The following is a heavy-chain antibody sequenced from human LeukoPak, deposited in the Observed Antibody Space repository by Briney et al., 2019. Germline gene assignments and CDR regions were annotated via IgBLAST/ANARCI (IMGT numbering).Heavy chain of an antibody. V-gene: IGHV4-30-2*01. CDR1: GGSISSGGYS. J-gene: IGHJ4*02. Sequence: SETLSLTCAVSGGSISSGGYSWSWIRQPPGKGLEWIGYIYHSGSTYYNPSLKSRVTISVDRSKNQFSLKLSSVTAVDTAVYYCARVDTSMVAFDYWGQGTLVTVSS. CDR2: IYHSGST. D-gene: IGHD5-18*01. CDR3: ARVDTSMVAFDY.